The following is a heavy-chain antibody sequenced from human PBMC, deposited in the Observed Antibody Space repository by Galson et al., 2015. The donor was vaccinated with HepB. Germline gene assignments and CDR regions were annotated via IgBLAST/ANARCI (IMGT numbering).Heavy chain of an antibody. CDR3: ARDQGRGAAAGTFFDY. D-gene: IGHD6-13*01. J-gene: IGHJ4*02. CDR2: ISYDGSNK. Sequence: SLRLSCAASGFTFSTYAMHWVRQAPGKGLEWVAVISYDGSNKYYADSVKGRFTISRDNLKNTLYLQMNSLTTEDTAVYYCARDQGRGAAAGTFFDYWGQGTLVTASS. CDR1: GFTFSTYA. V-gene: IGHV3-30-3*01.